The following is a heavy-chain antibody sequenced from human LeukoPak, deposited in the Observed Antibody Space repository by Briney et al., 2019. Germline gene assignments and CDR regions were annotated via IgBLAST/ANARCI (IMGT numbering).Heavy chain of an antibody. J-gene: IGHJ6*03. V-gene: IGHV3-43D*03. CDR2: ISWDGGST. Sequence: GGSLRLSCAASGFTFDDYAMHWVRQAPGKGLEWVSLISWDGGSTYYADSVKGRFTISRDNSKNSLYLQMNSLRAEDTALYYCAKDGAGPPGGYYYYMDVWGKGTTVTVSS. D-gene: IGHD6-13*01. CDR3: AKDGAGPPGGYYYYMDV. CDR1: GFTFDDYA.